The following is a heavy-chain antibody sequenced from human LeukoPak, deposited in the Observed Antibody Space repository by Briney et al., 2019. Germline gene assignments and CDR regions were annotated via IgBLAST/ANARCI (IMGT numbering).Heavy chain of an antibody. D-gene: IGHD3-10*01. Sequence: TGGSLRLSCAASGFTFSNYAMSWARQAPGKGLEWVSVISGSGGSTYYADSVKGRFTISRDNSKNTLYLQMNSLRAEDTAVYYCARDPNLGYYGSGGADYWGQGTLVTVSS. J-gene: IGHJ4*02. V-gene: IGHV3-23*01. CDR1: GFTFSNYA. CDR3: ARDPNLGYYGSGGADY. CDR2: ISGSGGST.